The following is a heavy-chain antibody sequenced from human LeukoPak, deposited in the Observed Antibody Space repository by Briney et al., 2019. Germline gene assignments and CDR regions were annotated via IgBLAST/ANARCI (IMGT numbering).Heavy chain of an antibody. CDR3: ARDGYSSGWYPYYYYGMDV. CDR1: GFTFSSYA. J-gene: IGHJ6*02. CDR2: ISYDGSNK. V-gene: IGHV3-30*04. D-gene: IGHD6-19*01. Sequence: GGSLRLSCAASGFTFSSYAMHWVRQAPGKGLEWVAVISYDGSNKYYADSVKGRFTISRDNSKNMLYLQMNSLRAEDTAVYYYARDGYSSGWYPYYYYGMDVWGQGTTVTVSS.